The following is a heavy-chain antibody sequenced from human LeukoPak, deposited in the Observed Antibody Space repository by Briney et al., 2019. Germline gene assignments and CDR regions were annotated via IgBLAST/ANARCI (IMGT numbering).Heavy chain of an antibody. CDR1: GFTFSSYW. J-gene: IGHJ4*02. CDR3: VRTARLSDY. V-gene: IGHV3-74*01. D-gene: IGHD6-6*01. CDR2: IFSDASSI. Sequence: GGSLRLSCAASGFTFSSYWMHWVRQAPGKGLVWVSRIFSDASSINYADSVKGRFTVSRDNAKNSLYLQMNSLRVEDTAVYYCVRTARLSDYWGQGTLVTVSS.